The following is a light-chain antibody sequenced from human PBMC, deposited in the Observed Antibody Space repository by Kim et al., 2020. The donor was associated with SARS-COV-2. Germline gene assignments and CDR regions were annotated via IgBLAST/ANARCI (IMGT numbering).Light chain of an antibody. Sequence: DIVMTQSPATLSVSPGERATLSCRASQSVSSYLAWYQQKPGQAPRLLIYGASTRAAGIPARFSGSGSGTEFTLTISSLQSEDFAVYYCHQYNNWPPLTFGGGNKVDIK. CDR3: HQYNNWPPLT. J-gene: IGKJ4*01. V-gene: IGKV3-15*01. CDR2: GAS. CDR1: QSVSSY.